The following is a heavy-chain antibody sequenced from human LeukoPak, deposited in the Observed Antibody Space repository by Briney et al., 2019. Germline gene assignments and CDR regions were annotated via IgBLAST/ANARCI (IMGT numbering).Heavy chain of an antibody. Sequence: ASVKVSCKASGYTFTSYGISWVRQAPGQGLEWMGWISAYNGNTNYAQKLQGRVTMTTDTSTSTAYMELRSLGSDDTAVYYCARDGGGELLRLLGGFWYFDLWGRGTLVTVSS. V-gene: IGHV1-18*01. CDR2: ISAYNGNT. CDR3: ARDGGGELLRLLGGFWYFDL. CDR1: GYTFTSYG. J-gene: IGHJ2*01. D-gene: IGHD1-26*01.